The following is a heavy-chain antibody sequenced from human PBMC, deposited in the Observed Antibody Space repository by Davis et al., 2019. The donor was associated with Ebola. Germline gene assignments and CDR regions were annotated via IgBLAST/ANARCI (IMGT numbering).Heavy chain of an antibody. CDR3: TRVTGYDKPIEY. Sequence: GESLKISCAASGFTFSKYWMHWVRQTPRKGLMWVSRINSDGSSSTREYADSVKGRFTISRDNDKNTLYLQMNSLRAEDTGIYYCTRVTGYDKPIEYWGQGTLVTVSS. CDR1: GFTFSKYW. J-gene: IGHJ4*02. D-gene: IGHD5-12*01. CDR2: INSDGSSS. V-gene: IGHV3-74*03.